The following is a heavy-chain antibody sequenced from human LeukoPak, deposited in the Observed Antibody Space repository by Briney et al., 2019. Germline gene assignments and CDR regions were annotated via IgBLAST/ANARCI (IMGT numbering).Heavy chain of an antibody. CDR3: TTRGDYFDR. D-gene: IGHD3-16*01. Sequence: GGSLRLSCAASGFTFGSFIMTWVRQAPGKGLEWVGRIKSISAGGTADYAAPVNGRFTLSRDDSKNTVYLQMNNLQTEDTALYYCTTRGDYFDRWGQGTLVTVSS. CDR2: IKSISAGGTA. CDR1: GFTFGSFI. V-gene: IGHV3-15*01. J-gene: IGHJ4*02.